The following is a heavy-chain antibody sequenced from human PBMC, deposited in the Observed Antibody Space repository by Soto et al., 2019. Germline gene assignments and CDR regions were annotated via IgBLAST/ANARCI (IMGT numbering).Heavy chain of an antibody. CDR1: GGSISSSNW. CDR2: IYHSGST. Sequence: SETLSLTCTVSGGSISSSNWWSWVRQPPGKGLEWIGEIYHSGSTNYNPSLKSRVTISVDKSKNQFSLKLSSVTAADTAVYYCARGADLLGYYGSGSYYNLRWFDPWGQGTLVTVSS. J-gene: IGHJ5*02. CDR3: ARGADLLGYYGSGSYYNLRWFDP. D-gene: IGHD3-10*01. V-gene: IGHV4-4*02.